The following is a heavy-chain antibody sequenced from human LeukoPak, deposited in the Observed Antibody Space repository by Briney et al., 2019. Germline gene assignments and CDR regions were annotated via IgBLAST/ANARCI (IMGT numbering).Heavy chain of an antibody. CDR2: IYYSGST. CDR1: GGSISSSSYY. D-gene: IGHD3-9*01. Sequence: SETLSLTCTVSGGSISSSSYYWGWIRQPPGKGLEWIGSIYYSGSTYYNPSLKSRVTISVDTSKNQFSLKLSSVTAADTAVYYCARGGRKRYFDWFNFRFDPWGQGTLVTVSS. J-gene: IGHJ5*02. CDR3: ARGGRKRYFDWFNFRFDP. V-gene: IGHV4-39*07.